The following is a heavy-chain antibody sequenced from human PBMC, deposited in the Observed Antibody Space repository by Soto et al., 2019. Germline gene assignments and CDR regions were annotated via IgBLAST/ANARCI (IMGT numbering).Heavy chain of an antibody. CDR3: ARDIRTRIAAAGGWFDP. CDR1: GFTLSDYY. D-gene: IGHD6-13*01. V-gene: IGHV3-11*01. J-gene: IGHJ5*02. Sequence: PGGSLRLSCAASGFTLSDYYMSWIRQAPGKGLERVSYISSSGSTIYYADSVKGRFTISRDNAKNSLYLQMKSLRAEDTAVYYCARDIRTRIAAAGGWFDPWGQGTLVTVSS. CDR2: ISSSGSTI.